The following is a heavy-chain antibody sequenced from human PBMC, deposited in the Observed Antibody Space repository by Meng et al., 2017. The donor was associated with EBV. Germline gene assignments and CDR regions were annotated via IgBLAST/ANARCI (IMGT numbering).Heavy chain of an antibody. Sequence: QVQLVQSGAEVKKPGASVKVSCKASGYTLTSYDINWVRQATGQGLEWMGWMNPNSGNTGYAQKFQGRVTMTRNTSISTAYMELSSLRSEDTAVYYCARGRGVYCSGGSCYPGWFDPWGQGTLVTVSS. J-gene: IGHJ5*02. CDR3: ARGRGVYCSGGSCYPGWFDP. CDR2: MNPNSGNT. V-gene: IGHV1-8*01. CDR1: GYTLTSYD. D-gene: IGHD2-15*01.